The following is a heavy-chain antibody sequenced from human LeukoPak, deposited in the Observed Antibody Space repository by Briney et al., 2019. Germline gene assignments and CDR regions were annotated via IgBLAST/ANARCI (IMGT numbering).Heavy chain of an antibody. J-gene: IGHJ3*01. D-gene: IGHD2/OR15-2a*01. CDR2: ISSSSSYI. V-gene: IGHV3-21*01. CDR3: ARELLSYAFDV. CDR1: GFTFSNYN. Sequence: GGSLRLSCAASGFTFSNYNMNWVRRAPGKGLEWVSSISSSSSYIYYADSVKGRFTISRDNAENSLYLQMNSLRAEDTAVYYCARELLSYAFDVWGLGTMVTVSS.